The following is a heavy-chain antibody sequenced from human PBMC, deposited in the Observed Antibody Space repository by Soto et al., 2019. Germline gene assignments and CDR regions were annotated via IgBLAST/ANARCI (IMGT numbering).Heavy chain of an antibody. V-gene: IGHV3-23*01. CDR1: GFTFCSYS. D-gene: IGHD5-18*01. CDR2: ISGSGGST. CDR3: AKYPIPSSYPHFDY. J-gene: IGHJ4*02. Sequence: GGSLRLSCAAPGFTFCSYSMSWVRQAPGKGLEWVSAISGSGGSTYYADSVKGRFTISRDNSKNTLYLQMNSLRAEDTAVYYCAKYPIPSSYPHFDYWGQGTLVTVSS.